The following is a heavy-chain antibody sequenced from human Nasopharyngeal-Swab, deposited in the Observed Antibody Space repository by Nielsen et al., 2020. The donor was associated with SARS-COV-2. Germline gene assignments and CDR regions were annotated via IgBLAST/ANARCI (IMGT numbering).Heavy chain of an antibody. J-gene: IGHJ6*02. D-gene: IGHD3-10*01. CDR1: GFTFSSYT. CDR3: ARDGFGEFDYYYYGMDV. CDR2: ISSSSSTT. Sequence: GESLKISCAASGFTFSSYTMNWVRQAPGKGLEWVSYISSSSSTTYYADSVKGRFTISRDNAKNSLYLQMNSLRAEDTAVYYCARDGFGEFDYYYYGMDVWGQGTTVTVSS. V-gene: IGHV3-48*04.